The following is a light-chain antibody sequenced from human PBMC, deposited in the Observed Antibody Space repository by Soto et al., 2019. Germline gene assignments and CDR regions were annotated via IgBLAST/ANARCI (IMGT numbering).Light chain of an antibody. Sequence: IQMTQSPSTLSASVGDRVTITCRASQSISSWLAWYQQKPGKAPKLLIFDASNLESGVPSRFSGSGSGTEFTLTISSLQPDDFATYYCLQYESYRAFGQGTKVEIK. CDR3: LQYESYRA. V-gene: IGKV1-5*01. CDR1: QSISSW. J-gene: IGKJ1*01. CDR2: DAS.